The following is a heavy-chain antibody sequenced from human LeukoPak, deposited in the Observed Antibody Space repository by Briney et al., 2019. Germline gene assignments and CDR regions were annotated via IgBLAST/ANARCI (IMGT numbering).Heavy chain of an antibody. CDR2: ISYDGSNK. CDR3: ARVSIFGVVIANDY. Sequence: GGSLRLSCAASGFTFSSYAMHWVRQAPGKGLEWVAVISYDGSNKYYADSVKGRFTISRDNSKNTLYLQMNSLRAEDTAVYYCARVSIFGVVIANDYWGQGTVVTVSS. V-gene: IGHV3-30*04. J-gene: IGHJ4*02. CDR1: GFTFSSYA. D-gene: IGHD3-16*02.